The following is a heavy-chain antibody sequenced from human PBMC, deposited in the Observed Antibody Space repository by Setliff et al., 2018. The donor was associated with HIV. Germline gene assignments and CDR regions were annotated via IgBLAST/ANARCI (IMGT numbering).Heavy chain of an antibody. CDR1: GYTFTSYY. J-gene: IGHJ5*02. CDR2: INPGDRST. D-gene: IGHD4-17*01. V-gene: IGHV1-46*01. Sequence: ASVKVSCKASGYTFTSYYMQWVRQAPGQGLEWMGIINPGDRSTSYAQNFQGRVTVTRDTSTNTVYMELKRLTSEDTAVYYCARVHDYGDYGSRWFDPWGQGTLVTLSS. CDR3: ARVHDYGDYGSRWFDP.